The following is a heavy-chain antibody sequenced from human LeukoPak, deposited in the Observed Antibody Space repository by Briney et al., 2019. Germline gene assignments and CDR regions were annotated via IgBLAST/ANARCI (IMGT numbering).Heavy chain of an antibody. D-gene: IGHD4-17*01. CDR3: ARRPPRYGELSDY. J-gene: IGHJ4*02. Sequence: SETLSLTCTVSGGSISSSSYYWGWIRQPPGKGLEWIGSIYYSGSTYYNPSLKSRVTISVDTSKNQFSLQLSSVTAADTAVYYCARRPPRYGELSDYWGQGTLVTVSS. CDR1: GGSISSSSYY. CDR2: IYYSGST. V-gene: IGHV4-39*01.